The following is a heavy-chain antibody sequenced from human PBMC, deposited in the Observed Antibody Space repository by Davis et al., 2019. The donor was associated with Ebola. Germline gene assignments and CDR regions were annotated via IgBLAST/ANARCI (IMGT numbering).Heavy chain of an antibody. J-gene: IGHJ4*02. CDR2: INSDGSST. CDR3: AKDRSSGWTALGY. D-gene: IGHD6-19*01. CDR1: GFTFSSYW. V-gene: IGHV3-74*01. Sequence: GESLKISCAASGFTFSSYWMHWVRQAPGKGLVWVSRINSDGSSTSYADSVKGRFTISRDNAKNSLYLQMNSLRPEDTAVYYCAKDRSSGWTALGYWGQGTLVTVSS.